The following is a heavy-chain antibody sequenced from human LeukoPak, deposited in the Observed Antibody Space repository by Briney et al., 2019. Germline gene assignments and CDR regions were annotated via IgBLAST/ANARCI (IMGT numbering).Heavy chain of an antibody. Sequence: PGGSLRLSCAASGNYWMHWVRQAPGKGLVWVSHVNSDGSWTSHAGSVEGRFTISRDNAKNTLFLQINSLRAEDTAVYYCARDRGYGFVTNSNDYWGLGTLVTVSS. D-gene: IGHD3-10*01. CDR1: GNYW. CDR3: ARDRGYGFVTNSNDY. J-gene: IGHJ4*02. V-gene: IGHV3-74*01. CDR2: VNSDGSWT.